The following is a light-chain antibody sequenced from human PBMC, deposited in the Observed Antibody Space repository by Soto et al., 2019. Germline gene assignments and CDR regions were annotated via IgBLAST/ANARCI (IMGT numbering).Light chain of an antibody. V-gene: IGKV3-11*01. CDR2: DAS. J-gene: IGKJ1*01. Sequence: VLTQSRATLSLSQGQRSPPPSRASQSVSSYLAWYQQKPGQAPRILIYDASNRATGIPARFSGSASGTDFTLTISSLEPEDFAVYYCQQRSNWRTFGQGTKVDIK. CDR3: QQRSNWRT. CDR1: QSVSSY.